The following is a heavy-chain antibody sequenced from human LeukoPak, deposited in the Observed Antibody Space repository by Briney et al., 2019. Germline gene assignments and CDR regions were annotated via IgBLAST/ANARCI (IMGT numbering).Heavy chain of an antibody. J-gene: IGHJ4*02. Sequence: GGSLRLSCAASGFTFDDYGMIWVRQAPGKGLEWVSRINWNGGSKGYADSVKGRFTISRDNAKNSLYLQMNSLRAEDTALYYCARQNDSWSGYNPKPMDYYFDYWGQGTLVTVSS. CDR3: ARQNDSWSGYNPKPMDYYFDY. D-gene: IGHD3-3*01. CDR2: INWNGGSK. CDR1: GFTFDDYG. V-gene: IGHV3-20*04.